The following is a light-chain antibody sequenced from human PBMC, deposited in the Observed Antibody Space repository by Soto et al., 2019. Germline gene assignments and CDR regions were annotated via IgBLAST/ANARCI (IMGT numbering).Light chain of an antibody. CDR3: QQYNDLIYT. CDR1: QNINSW. J-gene: IGKJ2*01. CDR2: DAS. Sequence: DIQMTQSPSTLSLSVGDRVTITCRASQNINSWLAWYQQKPGKAPTLLIHDASSLESGVPSRFSGSGSGTEFTLTISSLQPDDFATYYCQQYNDLIYTFGQGTKLEIK. V-gene: IGKV1-5*01.